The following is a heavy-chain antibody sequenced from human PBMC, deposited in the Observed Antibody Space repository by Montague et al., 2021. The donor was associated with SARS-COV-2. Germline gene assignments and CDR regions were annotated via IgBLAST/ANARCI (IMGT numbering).Heavy chain of an antibody. V-gene: IGHV4-39*01. D-gene: IGHD5-12*01. J-gene: IGHJ4*02. CDR2: IYYSGST. Sequence: SETLSLTCSVSGDSISSSSYFWGWIRQPPGKGLEWIGSIYYSGSTFYNPSLKSRVTISVDTSKKQFSLKLTSVTAADTALYFCARHGTPGYGPFDSWGPGTLVAVSS. CDR3: ARHGTPGYGPFDS. CDR1: GDSISSSSYF.